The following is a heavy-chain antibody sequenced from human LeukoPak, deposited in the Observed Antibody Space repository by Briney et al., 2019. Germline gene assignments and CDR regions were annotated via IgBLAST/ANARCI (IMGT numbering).Heavy chain of an antibody. J-gene: IGHJ4*02. CDR1: GFTFSSYS. CDR2: ISSSSSTI. CDR3: ARDLSGYFDY. Sequence: GGSLRLSCAASGFTFSSYSMNWVRQAPGQGLEWVSYISSSSSTIYYADSVKGRFTISRDNAKNSLYLQMNSLRAEDTAVYYCARDLSGYFDYWGQGTLVTVSS. D-gene: IGHD3-10*01. V-gene: IGHV3-48*01.